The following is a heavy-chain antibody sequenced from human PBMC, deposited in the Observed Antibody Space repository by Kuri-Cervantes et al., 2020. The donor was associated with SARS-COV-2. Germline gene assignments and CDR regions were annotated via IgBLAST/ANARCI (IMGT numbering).Heavy chain of an antibody. V-gene: IGHV1-69*06. CDR3: ATVFAVVRDSRSSIDY. D-gene: IGHD3-22*01. Sequence: SVKVSCKASGGTFSSYAISWVRQAPGQGLEWMGGIIPIFGTANYAQKFQGRVTMTEDTSTDTAYMELSSLRSEDTAVYYCATVFAVVRDSRSSIDYWGQGTLVTVSS. CDR2: IIPIFGTA. J-gene: IGHJ4*02. CDR1: GGTFSSYA.